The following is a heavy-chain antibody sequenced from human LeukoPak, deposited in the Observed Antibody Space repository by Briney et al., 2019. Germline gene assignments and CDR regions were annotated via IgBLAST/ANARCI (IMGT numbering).Heavy chain of an antibody. V-gene: IGHV5-51*01. Sequence: GESLKISCKGSGYSFTSYWIGWVRQMPGKGLEWMGLIYPGDSDTRYSPSFQGQVTISADKSISTAYLQWSSLKASDTAMYYCARRYYYGSGSSYFDYWGQGTLVTVSP. CDR2: IYPGDSDT. CDR3: ARRYYYGSGSSYFDY. J-gene: IGHJ4*02. CDR1: GYSFTSYW. D-gene: IGHD3-10*01.